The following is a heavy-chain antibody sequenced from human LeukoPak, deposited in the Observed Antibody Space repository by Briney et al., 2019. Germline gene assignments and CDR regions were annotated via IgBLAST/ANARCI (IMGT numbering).Heavy chain of an antibody. V-gene: IGHV4-4*07. D-gene: IGHD1-26*01. CDR1: GGPINRYY. Sequence: SETLALTCTVSGGPINRYYWRWIRQPAGKGLEWIGRIYSSGSTNYNPSLKSRVTISVDTSKNRFSLTLTSVPAADPPVYYCSRSSYLRTYGYGPWELPVSYFDYWGQGTLVTVSS. J-gene: IGHJ4*02. CDR2: IYSSGST. CDR3: SRSSYLRTYGYGPWELPVSYFDY.